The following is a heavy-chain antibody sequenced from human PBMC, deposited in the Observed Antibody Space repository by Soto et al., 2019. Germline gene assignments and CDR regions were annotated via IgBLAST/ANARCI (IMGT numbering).Heavy chain of an antibody. CDR2: ISGSGGST. CDR3: AKRGLSIAARPWYFDY. J-gene: IGHJ4*02. V-gene: IGHV3-23*01. Sequence: PGGSLRLSCAASGFTFSSYAMSWVRQAPGKGLEWVSAISGSGGSTYYADSVKGRFTISRDNSKNTLYLQMNSLRAEDTAVYYCAKRGLSIAARPWYFDYWGQGTLVTVSS. CDR1: GFTFSSYA. D-gene: IGHD6-6*01.